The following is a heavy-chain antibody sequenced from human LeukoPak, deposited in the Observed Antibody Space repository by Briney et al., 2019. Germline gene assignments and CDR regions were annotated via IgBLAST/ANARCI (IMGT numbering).Heavy chain of an antibody. J-gene: IGHJ4*02. CDR2: IYYSGRT. D-gene: IGHD5-24*01. CDR3: ARGKEMALY. CDR1: VGPISSYY. Sequence: PSETLSLTCTVSVGPISSYYWSWPRQPTGKGLEWIGYIYYSGRTNYNPSLKSRVTISVDTSNNQFSLKLTSVTAADTAVYYCARGKEMALYWGQGTLVTVSS. V-gene: IGHV4-59*01.